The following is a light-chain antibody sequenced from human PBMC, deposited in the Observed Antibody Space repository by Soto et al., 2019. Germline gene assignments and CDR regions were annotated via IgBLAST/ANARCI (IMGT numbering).Light chain of an antibody. J-gene: IGKJ1*01. CDR3: QQYESYPLT. CDR2: AAS. V-gene: IGKV1-8*01. CDR1: QGISSY. Sequence: AIRITQSQSSFSASTGDRVTITCRASQGISSYLAWYQQKPGKAHKLLIYAASTLQSGVPSRFSGSGAGTDFTLTISCRQSEDFATYDCQQYESYPLTFGRGTKVEIK.